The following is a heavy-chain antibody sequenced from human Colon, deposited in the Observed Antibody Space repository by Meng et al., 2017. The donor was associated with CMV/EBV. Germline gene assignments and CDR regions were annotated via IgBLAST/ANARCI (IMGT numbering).Heavy chain of an antibody. Sequence: SVKVSCKASGYTFTGYYIHWVRQAPGQGLEWMGRIIPIPGITYYARKFQGRLTISADKSTSTVYLELSSLRSEDTAFYYCARDDDDDFWTGYYRHWGQGTLVTVSS. J-gene: IGHJ4*02. CDR3: ARDDDDDFWTGYYRH. CDR2: IIPIPGIT. V-gene: IGHV1-69*04. CDR1: GYTFTGYY. D-gene: IGHD3/OR15-3a*01.